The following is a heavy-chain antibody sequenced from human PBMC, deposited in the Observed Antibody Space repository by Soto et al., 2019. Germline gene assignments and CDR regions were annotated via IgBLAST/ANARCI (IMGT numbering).Heavy chain of an antibody. CDR2: IIPLFGTT. D-gene: IGHD6-13*01. CDR1: GCTFSNYA. Sequence: SVKVSCKASGCTFSNYAFIWVRQAPRQGLEWMGGIIPLFGTTNYARKFQGRVSITADASTTTTYMELSSLAYDDTALYYCARDLRERTLAAPTYYYYGMDVWGQGTTVTVSS. V-gene: IGHV1-69*13. J-gene: IGHJ6*02. CDR3: ARDLRERTLAAPTYYYYGMDV.